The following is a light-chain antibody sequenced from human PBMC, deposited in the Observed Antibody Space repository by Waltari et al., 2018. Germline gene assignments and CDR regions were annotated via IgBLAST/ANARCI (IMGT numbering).Light chain of an antibody. J-gene: IGKJ5*01. V-gene: IGKV3-11*01. CDR1: QSVDSY. CDR3: HQRSNWPIT. CDR2: DAS. Sequence: EIALTQFPATLSLSPGERATLSCRASQSVDSYLLWYQQRRGQTPRLVMYDASRRGTGIPARCSVSGSGTVFTLTISSLEPDDFAVYYCHQRSNWPITFGQGTGLEI.